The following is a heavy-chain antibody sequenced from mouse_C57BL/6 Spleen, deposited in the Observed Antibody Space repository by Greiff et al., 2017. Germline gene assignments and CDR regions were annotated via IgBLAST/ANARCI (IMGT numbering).Heavy chain of an antibody. CDR2: INPSNGGT. V-gene: IGHV1-53*01. J-gene: IGHJ3*01. CDR3: AREGIGSYDYGVPFAY. CDR1: GYTFTSYW. D-gene: IGHD2-4*01. Sequence: QVQLQQPGTELVKPGASVKLSCKASGYTFTSYWMHWVKQRPGQGLEWIGNINPSNGGTNYNEKFKSKATLTVDKSSSTAYMQLSSLTSEDSAVXYCAREGIGSYDYGVPFAYWGQGTLVTVSA.